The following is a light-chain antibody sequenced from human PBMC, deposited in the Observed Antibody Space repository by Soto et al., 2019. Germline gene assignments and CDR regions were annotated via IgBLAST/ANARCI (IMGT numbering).Light chain of an antibody. CDR2: DVS. J-gene: IGLJ2*01. CDR3: SSYTSSNTVV. CDR1: SSDVGGYNH. Sequence: QSALTQPASVSGSPGQSITISCTGTSSDVGGYNHVSWYQQHPGKVPKLMIYDVSNRPSGVSNRFSGSKSGNTASLTISGLQAEDEADYYCSSYTSSNTVVFGGGTKLTVL. V-gene: IGLV2-14*01.